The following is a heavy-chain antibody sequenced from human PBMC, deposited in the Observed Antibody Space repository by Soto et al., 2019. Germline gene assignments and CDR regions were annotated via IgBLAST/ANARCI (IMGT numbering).Heavy chain of an antibody. CDR2: TIPIFGTA. Sequence: QVQLVQSGAEVKKPGSSVKVSCKASGGTFSSYAITWVRQVPGQGLAWMGGTIPIFGTANYAQKFQGRVTITADESTSTAYRELSSMRAEDTAVYYCASFLPVGGFDYWGQGTLVTVSS. J-gene: IGHJ4*02. CDR3: ASFLPVGGFDY. D-gene: IGHD3-16*01. CDR1: GGTFSSYA. V-gene: IGHV1-69*12.